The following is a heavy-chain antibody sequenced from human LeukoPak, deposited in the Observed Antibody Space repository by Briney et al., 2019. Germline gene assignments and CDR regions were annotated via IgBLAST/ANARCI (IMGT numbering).Heavy chain of an antibody. CDR3: ARTKPIRYFDWLFFDY. D-gene: IGHD3-9*01. Sequence: GGSLRLSCAASGFTFSGYWMSWVRQAPGKGLEWVASIKDDGSEKYYMDSVKGRLTISRDNAKNSMSLQMNSLRAEDTAVYYCARTKPIRYFDWLFFDYWGQGTLVTVSS. CDR2: IKDDGSEK. CDR1: GFTFSGYW. J-gene: IGHJ4*02. V-gene: IGHV3-7*01.